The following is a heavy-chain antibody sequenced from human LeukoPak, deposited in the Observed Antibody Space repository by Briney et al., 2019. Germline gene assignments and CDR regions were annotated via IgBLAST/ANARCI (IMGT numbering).Heavy chain of an antibody. V-gene: IGHV3-23*01. CDR1: GFTFSSYA. CDR2: ISGSGRST. J-gene: IGHJ5*01. Sequence: GGSLRVSCQASGFTFSSYAMSWVRQAPGKGLEWVAVISGSGRSTYYADSVKGRFTISRDNSKNTLYLQLNSLRDEDKAGYHCLKDLGKGAAGTHSRGEGTLLTVSS. D-gene: IGHD6-13*01. CDR3: LKDLGKGAAGTHS.